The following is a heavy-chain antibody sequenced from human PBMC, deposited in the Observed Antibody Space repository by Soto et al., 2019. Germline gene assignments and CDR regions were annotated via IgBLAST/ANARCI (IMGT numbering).Heavy chain of an antibody. Sequence: GASVKVSCKASGYTFTGYYMHWVRQAPGQGLEWMGWINPNSGGTNYAQKFQGRVTMARDTSISTAYMELSRLRSDDTAVYYCARAGPNTYYDSSGYYSWGQGTLVTVSS. CDR3: ARAGPNTYYDSSGYYS. CDR2: INPNSGGT. D-gene: IGHD3-22*01. V-gene: IGHV1-2*02. J-gene: IGHJ4*02. CDR1: GYTFTGYY.